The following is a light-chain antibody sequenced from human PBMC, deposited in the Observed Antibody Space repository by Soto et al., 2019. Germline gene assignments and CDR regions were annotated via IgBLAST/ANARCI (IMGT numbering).Light chain of an antibody. CDR3: MQALQTPWT. V-gene: IGKV2-28*01. CDR2: LGS. Sequence: DIVLTQSPRSLPVTPGEPASISCRSSQSLLHSNGYNYLDWYLQKPGQSPHLLIYLGSNRASGVPDRFSGSGSGTDFTLKISRVEAEDVGVYYCMQALQTPWTFGQGTKVDIK. J-gene: IGKJ1*01. CDR1: QSLLHSNGYNY.